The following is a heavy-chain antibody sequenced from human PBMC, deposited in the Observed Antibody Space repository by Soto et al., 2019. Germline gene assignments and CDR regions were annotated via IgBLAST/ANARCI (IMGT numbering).Heavy chain of an antibody. J-gene: IGHJ6*03. CDR3: ACLKDPLYYYYYMDV. V-gene: IGHV4-59*08. CDR2: IYYSGST. Sequence: SETLSLTCTVSGGSISSYYWSWIRQPPGKGLEWIGYIYYSGSTNYNPSLKSRVTISVDTSKNQFSLKLSSVTAADTAVYYCACLKDPLYYYYYMDVWGKGTTVTVSS. D-gene: IGHD2-15*01. CDR1: GGSISSYY.